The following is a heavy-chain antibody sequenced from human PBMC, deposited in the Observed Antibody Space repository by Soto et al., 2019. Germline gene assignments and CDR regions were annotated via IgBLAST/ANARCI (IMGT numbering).Heavy chain of an antibody. CDR1: GFTFSSYS. Sequence: EVQLVESGGGLVKPGGSLRLSCAASGFTFSSYSMNWVRQAPGKGLEWVSSISSSSSYIYYADSVKGRFTISRDNAKNSLYLQMNSLRAEDTAVYYCARGDYYDSSGYGNWFDPWGQGTLVTVSS. J-gene: IGHJ5*02. CDR3: ARGDYYDSSGYGNWFDP. D-gene: IGHD3-22*01. CDR2: ISSSSSYI. V-gene: IGHV3-21*01.